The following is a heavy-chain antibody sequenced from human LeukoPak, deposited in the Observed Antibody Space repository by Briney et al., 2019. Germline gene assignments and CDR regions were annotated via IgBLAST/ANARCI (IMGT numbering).Heavy chain of an antibody. CDR2: INSDGINT. CDR3: ARGTNGIYDF. J-gene: IGHJ4*02. Sequence: GGSLRLSCAASGFTFSNYWMHWVRHAPGKGLVWVSRINSDGINTSYADSVKGRFTISRDNAKNSLYLQMNSLRVEDTAVYYCARGTNGIYDFWGQGTLVTVSS. D-gene: IGHD2-21*01. CDR1: GFTFSNYW. V-gene: IGHV3-74*01.